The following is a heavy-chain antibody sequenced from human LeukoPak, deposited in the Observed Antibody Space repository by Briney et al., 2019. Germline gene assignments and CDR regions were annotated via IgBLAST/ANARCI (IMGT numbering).Heavy chain of an antibody. Sequence: SETLSLTCTVSGDSISTYHWNWIRQPPGKGLEWVGYIHYSGNTNYNPSLKNRVTISVDTSKNQFSLKLSSVTAADTAVYYCARDQVADSGIWFDPWGQGTLVTVSS. D-gene: IGHD4-17*01. V-gene: IGHV4-59*01. CDR2: IHYSGNT. J-gene: IGHJ5*02. CDR1: GDSISTYH. CDR3: ARDQVADSGIWFDP.